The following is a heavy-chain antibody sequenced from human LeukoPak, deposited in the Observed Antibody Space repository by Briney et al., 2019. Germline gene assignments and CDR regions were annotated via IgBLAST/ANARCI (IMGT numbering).Heavy chain of an antibody. Sequence: PGGSLRLSCAASGFSFDDYAMHWVRLVPGKGLEWVSGIHWNSGRTGYADSVKGRFIISRDNAKDSLYLQMNSLRAEDTAVYYCARDLYDFWSGSSVGVFDIWGQGTMVTVPS. CDR1: GFSFDDYA. D-gene: IGHD3/OR15-3a*01. J-gene: IGHJ3*02. CDR2: IHWNSGRT. V-gene: IGHV3-9*01. CDR3: ARDLYDFWSGSSVGVFDI.